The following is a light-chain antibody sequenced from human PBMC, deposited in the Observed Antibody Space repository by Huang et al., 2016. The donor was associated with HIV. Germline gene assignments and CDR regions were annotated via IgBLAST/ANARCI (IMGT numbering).Light chain of an antibody. V-gene: IGKV3-15*01. Sequence: EIVMTQSPATLSVSPGERATLSCRASPSVSSNLAWYQQKPCQAPRLLIYGASTRATGIPARVSGSGSWTEFTVSIRSLQSEDFAVYYCQQYNNWPRTFGQGTKVEIK. CDR3: QQYNNWPRT. J-gene: IGKJ1*01. CDR1: PSVSSN. CDR2: GAS.